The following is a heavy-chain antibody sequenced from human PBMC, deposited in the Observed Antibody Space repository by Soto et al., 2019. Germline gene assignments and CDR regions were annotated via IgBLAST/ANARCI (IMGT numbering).Heavy chain of an antibody. D-gene: IGHD3-16*02. CDR3: ARSPQEVDFVLGNYRSAYYFDY. CDR2: INGYSGET. CDR1: GYTFNSYG. V-gene: IGHV1-18*04. Sequence: ASVKVSCKTSGYTFNSYGISWVRQAPGQGLEWMGWINGYSGETNYAQKFQGRVTMPTDTSTSTAYMELRSLRSDDTAVYYCARSPQEVDFVLGNYRSAYYFDYWGQGTQVTVSS. J-gene: IGHJ4*02.